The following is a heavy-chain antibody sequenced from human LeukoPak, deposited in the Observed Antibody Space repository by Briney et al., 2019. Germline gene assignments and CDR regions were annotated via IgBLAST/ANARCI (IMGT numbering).Heavy chain of an antibody. D-gene: IGHD6-13*01. CDR1: GFTFSSYG. Sequence: GRSLRLSCAASGFTFSSYGMHWVRQAPGKGLEWVAVIWYDGSNKYYADSEKGRFTISRDNSKNTLYLQMNSLRAEDTAVYYCARDAVYSSSWQYYWGQGTLVTVSS. CDR2: IWYDGSNK. V-gene: IGHV3-33*01. J-gene: IGHJ4*02. CDR3: ARDAVYSSSWQYY.